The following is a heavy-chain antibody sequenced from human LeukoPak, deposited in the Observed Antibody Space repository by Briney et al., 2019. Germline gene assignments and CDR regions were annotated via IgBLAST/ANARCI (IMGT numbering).Heavy chain of an antibody. CDR1: GFTFSSYG. CDR2: ISYDGSNK. V-gene: IGHV3-30*18. D-gene: IGHD7-27*01. J-gene: IGHJ4*02. Sequence: PGGSLRLSCAASGFTFSSYGMHWVRQAPGKGLEWVAVISYDGSNKYYADSVKGRFTISRDNSKNTLYLQMNSPRAEDTAVYYCAKELGRYLDYWGQGTLVTVSS. CDR3: AKELGRYLDY.